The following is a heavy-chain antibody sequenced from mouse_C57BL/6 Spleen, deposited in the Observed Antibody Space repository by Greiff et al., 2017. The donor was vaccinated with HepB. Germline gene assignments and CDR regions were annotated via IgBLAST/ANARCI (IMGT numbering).Heavy chain of an antibody. CDR2: IYPGNSDT. D-gene: IGHD1-1*01. V-gene: IGHV1-5*01. CDR1: GYTFTSYW. CDR3: TRYGYYYGSSYYPFDY. Sequence: EVQRVESGTVLARPGASVKMSCKTSGYTFTSYWMHWVKQRPGQGLEWIGAIYPGNSDTSYNQKFKGKAKLTAVTSASTAYMELSSLTNEDSAVYYCTRYGYYYGSSYYPFDYWGQGTTLTVSS. J-gene: IGHJ2*01.